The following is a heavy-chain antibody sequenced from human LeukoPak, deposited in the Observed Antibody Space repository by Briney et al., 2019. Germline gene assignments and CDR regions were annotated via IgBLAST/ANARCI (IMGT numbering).Heavy chain of an antibody. CDR3: ARDIVVVPAATWHPYYYYGMDV. CDR1: GGSISSSSYY. Sequence: SETLSLTCTVSGGSISSSSYYWGWIRQPPGKGLEWIGSIYYSGSTYYNPSLKSRVTISVDTSKNQFSLKLSSVTAADTAVYYCARDIVVVPAATWHPYYYYGMDVWGQGTTVTVSS. V-gene: IGHV4-39*02. J-gene: IGHJ6*02. CDR2: IYYSGST. D-gene: IGHD2-2*01.